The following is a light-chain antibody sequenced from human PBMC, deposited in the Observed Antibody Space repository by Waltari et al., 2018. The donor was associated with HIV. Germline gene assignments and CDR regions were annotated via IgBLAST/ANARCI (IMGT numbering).Light chain of an antibody. J-gene: IGLJ3*02. CDR3: QSADSSGAWV. CDR1: ELPKHY. CDR2: KDN. Sequence: SYDLTQPPSVSVSPGQTARIACSGDELPKHYSYRYQQRPGQAPVLLIYKDNERPSGIPERFSGSSSGTTVTLTITGVQADDEADYWCQSADSSGAWVFGGGTKLTVL. V-gene: IGLV3-25*03.